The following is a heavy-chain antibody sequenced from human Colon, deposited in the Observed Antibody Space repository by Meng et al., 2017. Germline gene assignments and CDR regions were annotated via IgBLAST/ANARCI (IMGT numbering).Heavy chain of an antibody. Sequence: AGLWGGLVQPGGSLILSLAASGFTFSSYEMDWVRQATGKGLEWVSSIGTAGDTYYPGSVKGRFTISRDNAKKSLYLQMNSLRAGDTAVYYCARCEGGSCYSAPDYWGQGTLVTVSS. CDR1: GFTFSSYE. J-gene: IGHJ4*02. D-gene: IGHD2-15*01. CDR2: IGTAGDT. V-gene: IGHV3-13*01. CDR3: ARCEGGSCYSAPDY.